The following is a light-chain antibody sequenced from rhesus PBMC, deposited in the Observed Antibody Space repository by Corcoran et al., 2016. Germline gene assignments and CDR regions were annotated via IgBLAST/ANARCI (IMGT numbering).Light chain of an antibody. J-gene: IGKJ4*01. V-gene: IGKV3-42*03. CDR1: QSVSSS. CDR3: QQYSNWPPLT. CDR2: GAS. Sequence: EIVMTQSPGTLSLSPGERATLSCRASQSVSSSLAWYQQKRGQAPRLLIYGASSRATGIPARFSGSGSGTGFTLTNNSLEPEDFAVYYCQQYSNWPPLTFGGGTKVEIK.